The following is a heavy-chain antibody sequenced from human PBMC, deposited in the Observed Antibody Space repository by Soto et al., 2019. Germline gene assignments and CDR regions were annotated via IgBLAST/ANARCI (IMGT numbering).Heavy chain of an antibody. J-gene: IGHJ4*02. CDR2: IRTSGSDV. V-gene: IGHV3-48*01. Sequence: EVQLVESGGGLVQPGGSLRLSCAASGFTFSYYNMNWVRQAPGKGPEWVSNIRTSGSDVYYADSVKGRFTVSRDNAKKSLYLQMHSLRVEDTAVYYCARDQDWSFDYWGQGTLVTVSS. D-gene: IGHD3-9*01. CDR3: ARDQDWSFDY. CDR1: GFTFSYYN.